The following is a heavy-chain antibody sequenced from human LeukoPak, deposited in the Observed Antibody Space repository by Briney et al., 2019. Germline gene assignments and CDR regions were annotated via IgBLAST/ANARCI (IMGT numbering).Heavy chain of an antibody. CDR2: IWYDGSNK. CDR3: AKDYCGGDCHNPPLGFDN. CDR1: GFTFSTYG. J-gene: IGHJ4*02. Sequence: GGSLRLSCAASGFTFSTYGMHWVRQAPGKGREWVAVIWYDGSNKYYVDSVKGRFFISRDNSKNTVYLQMNSLRAEDTAVYYCAKDYCGGDCHNPPLGFDNWGQGTLVTVSS. D-gene: IGHD2-21*02. V-gene: IGHV3-33*06.